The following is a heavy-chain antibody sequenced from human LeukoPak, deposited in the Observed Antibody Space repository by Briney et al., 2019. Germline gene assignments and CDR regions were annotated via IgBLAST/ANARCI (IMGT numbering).Heavy chain of an antibody. D-gene: IGHD3-22*01. V-gene: IGHV3-33*07. CDR2: IWYDGSNK. CDR1: GFTFSSHG. J-gene: IGHJ4*02. Sequence: GRSLRLSCEASGFTFSSHGMYWVRQAPGKGLEWVALIWYDGSNKYYADSVKGRFTISRDNPNNTLYLQMNSLRAEDTAAYYCARSGRGYYDSLDHWGQGDLVTVSS. CDR3: ARSGRGYYDSLDH.